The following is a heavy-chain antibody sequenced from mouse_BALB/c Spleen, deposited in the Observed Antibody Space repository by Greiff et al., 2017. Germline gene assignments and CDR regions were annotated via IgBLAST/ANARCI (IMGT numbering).Heavy chain of an antibody. CDR2: IWAGGST. V-gene: IGHV2-9*02. CDR3: ARESEEGFAY. CDR1: GFSLTSYG. J-gene: IGHJ3*01. Sequence: QVQLQESGPGLVAPSQSLSITCTVSGFSLTSYGVHWVRQPPGKGLEWLGVIWAGGSTNYNSALMSRLSISKDNSKSQVFLKMNSLQTDDTAMYYCARESEEGFAYWGQGTLVTVSA.